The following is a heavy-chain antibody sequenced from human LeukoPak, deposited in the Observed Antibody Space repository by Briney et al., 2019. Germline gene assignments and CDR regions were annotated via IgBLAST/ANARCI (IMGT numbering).Heavy chain of an antibody. CDR3: ARPLRYRYGGNDAFDI. J-gene: IGHJ3*02. CDR2: IYYSGGT. D-gene: IGHD5-18*01. Sequence: SETLSLTCTVSGGSISSSSYYWGWIRQPPGKGLEWIGSIYYSGGTYYNPSLKSRVTISVDTSKNQFSLKLSSVTAADTAVYYCARPLRYRYGGNDAFDIWGQGTMVTVSS. CDR1: GGSISSSSYY. V-gene: IGHV4-39*07.